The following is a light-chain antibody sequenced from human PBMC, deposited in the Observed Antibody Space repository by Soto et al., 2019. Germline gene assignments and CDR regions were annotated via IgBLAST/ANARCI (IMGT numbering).Light chain of an antibody. CDR2: AAS. J-gene: IGKJ3*01. CDR3: QQLNSDPFT. V-gene: IGKV1-9*01. Sequence: DIQLTQSPSFLSASVGDRVTITCRASQGISSYLAWYQQKPGKAPKLLIYAASTLQSGVPSRFSGSGSGTEFTLTISTLQPEDFATYYGQQLNSDPFTFGPGTKVDIK. CDR1: QGISSY.